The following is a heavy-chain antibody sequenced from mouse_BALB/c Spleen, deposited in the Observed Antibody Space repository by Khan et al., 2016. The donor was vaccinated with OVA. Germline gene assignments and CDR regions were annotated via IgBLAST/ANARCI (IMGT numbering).Heavy chain of an antibody. CDR1: GYTFTDYS. J-gene: IGHJ2*01. CDR3: AKRDYFDY. V-gene: IGHV1S137*01. Sequence: QIQLVQSGPELVRPGVSVKISCKGSGYTFTDYSMHWVKQSHAKSLEWIGVISTDSVNTNYNQKFKGKATLTVDKSSSTAYMELARMTSEDSAIYYYAKRDYFDYWGQGTTLTVSS. CDR2: ISTDSVNT.